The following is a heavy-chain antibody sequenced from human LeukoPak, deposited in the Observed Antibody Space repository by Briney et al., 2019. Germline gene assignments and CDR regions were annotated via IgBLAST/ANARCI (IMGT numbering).Heavy chain of an antibody. CDR3: AKDYGDYQGAFDI. CDR2: IRGSGGRT. V-gene: IGHV3-23*01. Sequence: PGGSLRISCVASGFTFSSYAMIWVRQAPGKGLEWVSGIRGSGGRTYYADSVKGRVTMSRDNSKNTLYLQMNSLRAEDTAVYYCAKDYGDYQGAFDIWGQGTLVTVSS. CDR1: GFTFSSYA. D-gene: IGHD4-17*01. J-gene: IGHJ3*02.